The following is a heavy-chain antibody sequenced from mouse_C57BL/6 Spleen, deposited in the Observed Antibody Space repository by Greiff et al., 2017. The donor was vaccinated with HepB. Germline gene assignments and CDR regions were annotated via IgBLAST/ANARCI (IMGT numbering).Heavy chain of an antibody. CDR1: GFTFSDFY. J-gene: IGHJ3*01. Sequence: EVKLVESGGGLVQSGRSLRLSCATSGFTFSDFYMEWVRQAPGKGLEWIAASRNKANDYTTEYSASVKGRFIVSRDTSQSILYLQMNALRAEDTAIYYCARDAGLGRWFAYWGQGTLVTVSA. V-gene: IGHV7-1*01. D-gene: IGHD4-1*01. CDR2: SRNKANDYTT. CDR3: ARDAGLGRWFAY.